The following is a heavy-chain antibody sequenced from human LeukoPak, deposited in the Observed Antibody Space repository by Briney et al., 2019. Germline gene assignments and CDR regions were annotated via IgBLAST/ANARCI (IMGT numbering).Heavy chain of an antibody. D-gene: IGHD3-10*01. J-gene: IGHJ6*01. CDR1: GFTFSNYY. Sequence: GGSLRLSCAASGFTFSNYYLHWVRQAPGKGLEWVSRINSHGSTTYYADSVKGRFTISRDNTKNPLYLQMTSLSTEDTAVYYELAGYYYCFMVVGGERPTVTVSS. V-gene: IGHV3-74*01. CDR3: LAGYYYCFMVV. CDR2: INSHGSTT.